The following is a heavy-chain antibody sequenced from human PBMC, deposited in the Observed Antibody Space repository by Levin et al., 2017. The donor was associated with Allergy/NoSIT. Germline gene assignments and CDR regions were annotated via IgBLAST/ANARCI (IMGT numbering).Heavy chain of an antibody. V-gene: IGHV3-23*05. D-gene: IGHD6-19*01. CDR3: GGEEGASGWYTVDY. J-gene: IGHJ4*02. Sequence: PSETLSLTCAASGFTFSSYAMDWVRQAPGKGLEWVSAIRQSGSRIYYADSVKGRFTVSRDNSKNTLYLQMNSLRGEDTAVYYCGGEEGASGWYTVDYWGQGTLVTVSS. CDR2: IRQSGSRI. CDR1: GFTFSSYA.